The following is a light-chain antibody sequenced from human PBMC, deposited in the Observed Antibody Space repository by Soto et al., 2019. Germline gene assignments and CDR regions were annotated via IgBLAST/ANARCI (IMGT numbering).Light chain of an antibody. CDR1: QSPIHSGGDTF. J-gene: IGKJ2*01. Sequence: DIVLTQTPLSSPVTLGQPASISCRSSQSPIHSGGDTFLSWLQQRPGQPPILLIYKVSTRFSGVPDRFSGSGAGTDFTLKISRVEAEDVGVYYCMKAAQFPYTFGQGTKLEIK. V-gene: IGKV2-24*01. CDR3: MKAAQFPYT. CDR2: KVS.